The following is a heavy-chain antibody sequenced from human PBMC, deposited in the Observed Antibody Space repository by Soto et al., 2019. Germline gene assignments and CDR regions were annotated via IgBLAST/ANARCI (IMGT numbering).Heavy chain of an antibody. Sequence: QVHLQESGPALVKASETLSLICTVSGGSISHDYWSWVRQSADKGLEWIGRVVSGGTSDYNPSLKGRVSMSVATFNNQFSLQVTSVTAADTAMYYCARGPCGGGSCYSDLFPETGFDSWGQGTLVTVSS. D-gene: IGHD2-15*01. CDR3: ARGPCGGGSCYSDLFPETGFDS. CDR2: VVSGGTS. V-gene: IGHV4-4*07. J-gene: IGHJ4*02. CDR1: GGSISHDY.